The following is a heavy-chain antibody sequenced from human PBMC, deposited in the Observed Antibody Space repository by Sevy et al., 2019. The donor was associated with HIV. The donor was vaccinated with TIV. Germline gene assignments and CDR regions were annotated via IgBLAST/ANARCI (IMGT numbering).Heavy chain of an antibody. CDR3: ARCYYDSSRYCHFDY. J-gene: IGHJ4*02. D-gene: IGHD3-22*01. CDR1: GFTFSSYS. CDR2: ISSSSSTI. V-gene: IGHV3-48*02. Sequence: GGSLRLSCAASGFTFSSYSMNWVRQAPGKGLEWVSYISSSSSTIYYADSVKGRFTISRDNAKNSLYLQMNSLRDEDTAVYYCARCYYDSSRYCHFDYWGQGTLVTVSS.